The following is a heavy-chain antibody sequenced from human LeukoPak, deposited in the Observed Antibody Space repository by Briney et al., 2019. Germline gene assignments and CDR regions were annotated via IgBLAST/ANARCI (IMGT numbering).Heavy chain of an antibody. V-gene: IGHV4-59*01. CDR1: GGSISSYY. D-gene: IGHD3-22*01. CDR3: ARHDSSARRHDAFDI. J-gene: IGHJ3*02. Sequence: PSETLSLTCTVSGGSISSYYWSWLRQPPGKGLEWIGYIYYSESTNYNPSLKSRVTISVDTSKNQFSLKLSSVTAADAAVYYCARHDSSARRHDAFDIWGQGTMVTVSS. CDR2: IYYSEST.